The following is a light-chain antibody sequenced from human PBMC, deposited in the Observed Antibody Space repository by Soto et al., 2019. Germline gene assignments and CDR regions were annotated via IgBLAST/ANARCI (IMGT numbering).Light chain of an antibody. CDR3: HQAGNLWLT. V-gene: IGKV3-20*01. CDR1: QSVSSSY. CDR2: GAS. J-gene: IGKJ4*01. Sequence: EIVLTQSPGTLSLSPGERATLSCRASQSVSSSYLAWYQQKPGQAPRLLIYGASSTATGIPDRFSGSGSRFDGTLTSIRLAPEVFAVYYCHQAGNLWLTFGGGTKVDIK.